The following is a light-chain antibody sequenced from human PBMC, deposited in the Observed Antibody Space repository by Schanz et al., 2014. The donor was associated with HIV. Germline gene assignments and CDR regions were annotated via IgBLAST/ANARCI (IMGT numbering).Light chain of an antibody. V-gene: IGLV1-44*01. CDR1: SSNIGSNT. CDR3: QSYDSSLRASV. Sequence: QSVLTQPPSASGTPGQRVTISCSGSSSNIGSNTVNWYQQLPGTAPKLLIYANSQRPSGVPDRFSGSRSDTSASLTITGLQADDEADYYCQSYDSSLRASVFGGGTKLTVL. CDR2: ANS. J-gene: IGLJ3*02.